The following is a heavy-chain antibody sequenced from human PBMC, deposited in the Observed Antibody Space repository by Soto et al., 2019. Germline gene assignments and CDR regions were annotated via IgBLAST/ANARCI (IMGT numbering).Heavy chain of an antibody. CDR2: INAGNGNT. J-gene: IGHJ4*02. D-gene: IGHD6-19*01. CDR3: ARGVAVAGTTFDY. Sequence: ASVKVSCKASGYTLTSYAMHWVRQAPGQRLEWMGWINAGNGNTKYSQKFQGRVTITRDTSASTAYMELSSLRSEDTAVYYCARGVAVAGTTFDYWGQGTLVTSPQ. V-gene: IGHV1-3*01. CDR1: GYTLTSYA.